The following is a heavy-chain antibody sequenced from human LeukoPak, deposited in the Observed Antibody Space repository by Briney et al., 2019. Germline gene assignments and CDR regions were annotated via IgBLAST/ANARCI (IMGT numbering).Heavy chain of an antibody. D-gene: IGHD3-3*02. Sequence: PSETLSLTSGDHRGSLRSTYSNWIRQVPGKGLEWIGEINHSGTTNYNPSLRSRVIISVDTSKNQFSLRLSSVTAADTAVYYCARGAVLRPDSWGQGTLVTVST. J-gene: IGHJ4*02. CDR3: ARGAVLRPDS. CDR2: INHSGTT. V-gene: IGHV4-34*01. CDR1: RGSLRSTY.